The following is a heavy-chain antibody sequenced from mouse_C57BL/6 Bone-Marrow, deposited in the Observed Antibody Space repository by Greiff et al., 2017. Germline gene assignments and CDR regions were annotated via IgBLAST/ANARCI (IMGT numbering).Heavy chain of an antibody. Sequence: EVQLQESGGGLVKPGGSLKLSCAASGFTFSDYGLHWVRQAPEKGLEWVAYISSGSSTISYADTVKGRFTISRANAKNTLSMQMTSLSSDDTALYYCACLASYYFDYWGQGTTLTVSS. CDR3: ACLASYYFDY. D-gene: IGHD6-2*01. J-gene: IGHJ2*01. CDR2: ISSGSSTI. CDR1: GFTFSDYG. V-gene: IGHV5-17*01.